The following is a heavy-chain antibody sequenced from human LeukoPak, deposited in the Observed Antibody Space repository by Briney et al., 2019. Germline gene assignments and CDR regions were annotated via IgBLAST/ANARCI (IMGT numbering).Heavy chain of an antibody. CDR1: SYSISSGYY. CDR2: IYHSGST. J-gene: IGHJ6*03. CDR3: ARDDYNSGWYYGSYYYYYYMDV. D-gene: IGHD6-19*01. V-gene: IGHV4-38-2*02. Sequence: SETLSLTCAVSSYSISSGYYWGWIRQPPGKGLEWIGSIYHSGSTYYSPSLKSRVTMSVDTSKNQFSLRLSSVTAADTAVYYCARDDYNSGWYYGSYYYYYYMDVWGKGTTVTVSS.